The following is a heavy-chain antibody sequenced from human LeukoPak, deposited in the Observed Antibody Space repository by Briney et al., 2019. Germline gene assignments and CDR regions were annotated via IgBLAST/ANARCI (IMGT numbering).Heavy chain of an antibody. J-gene: IGHJ4*02. Sequence: PSETLSLTCTVSGGSISSYYWSWIRQPPGKGLERIGYIYYSGSTNYHPSLKSRVTISVDTSKTQFSLKLSSVTAADTAVYYCARQARERGGSSWSLDYWGQGTLVTVSS. CDR3: ARQARERGGSSWSLDY. V-gene: IGHV4-59*01. CDR1: GGSISSYY. D-gene: IGHD6-13*01. CDR2: IYYSGST.